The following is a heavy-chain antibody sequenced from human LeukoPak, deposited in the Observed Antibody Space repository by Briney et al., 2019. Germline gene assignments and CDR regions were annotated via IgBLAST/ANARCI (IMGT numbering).Heavy chain of an antibody. CDR2: IYPGDSDT. Sequence: GESLKISCKGSGYSFTSYWIGWVRQMPGKGLEWMGIIYPGDSDTRYSPSFQGQVTISADKSISTAYLQWSSLKASDTAMYYCARPLPPYYYDSSGYSTDAFDIWGQGTMVTVPS. D-gene: IGHD3-22*01. V-gene: IGHV5-51*01. CDR3: ARPLPPYYYDSSGYSTDAFDI. J-gene: IGHJ3*02. CDR1: GYSFTSYW.